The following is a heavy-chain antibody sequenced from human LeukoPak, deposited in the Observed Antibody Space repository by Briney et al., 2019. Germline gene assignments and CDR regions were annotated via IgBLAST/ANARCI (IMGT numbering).Heavy chain of an antibody. J-gene: IGHJ1*01. V-gene: IGHV3-7*01. CDR1: GFTFSEYW. CDR3: AIDGRCFHLRGRVGLTNASSGGASVPTYF. D-gene: IGHD2-15*01. CDR2: IKGDGSKI. Sequence: GGSLRLSCGASGFTFSEYWMTWVRQAPGRGPEWVANIKGDGSKICYVDSVKGRFTISRDNDKNSLYLQMNNLRVEDTAVYHSAIDGRCFHLRGRVGLTNASSGGASVPTYF.